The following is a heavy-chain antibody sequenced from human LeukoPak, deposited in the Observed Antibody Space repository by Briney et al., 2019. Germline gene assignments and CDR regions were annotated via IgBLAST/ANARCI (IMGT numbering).Heavy chain of an antibody. Sequence: SETLSLTCVVSGGSFSGYYWSWIRQSPGRGLEWIGEINHSGSTNYNPSLKSRVTILVDTSKNQFSLKLSSVTAADTAVYYCARGHSPVTTKVSYFQHWGQGTLVTVSS. CDR2: INHSGST. CDR3: ARGHSPVTTKVSYFQH. J-gene: IGHJ1*01. D-gene: IGHD4-17*01. CDR1: GGSFSGYY. V-gene: IGHV4-34*01.